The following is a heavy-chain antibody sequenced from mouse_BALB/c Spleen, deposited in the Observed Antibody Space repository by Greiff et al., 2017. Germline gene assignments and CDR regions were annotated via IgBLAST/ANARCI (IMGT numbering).Heavy chain of an antibody. D-gene: IGHD2-13*01. Sequence: QVQLKQSGAELVRPGTSVKISCKASGYTFTNYWLGWVKQRPGQGLEWIGWIYPGDGSTKYNEKFKGKATLTADKSSSTAYMQLSSLTSENSAVYFCARYDSYAMDYWGQGTSVTVSS. J-gene: IGHJ4*01. CDR3: ARYDSYAMDY. V-gene: IGHV1S56*01. CDR1: GYTFTNYW. CDR2: IYPGDGST.